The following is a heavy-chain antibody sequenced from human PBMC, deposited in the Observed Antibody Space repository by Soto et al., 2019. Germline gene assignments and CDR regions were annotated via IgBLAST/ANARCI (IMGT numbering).Heavy chain of an antibody. CDR1: RFTFSSYS. V-gene: IGHV3-21*04. J-gene: IGHJ4*02. D-gene: IGHD1-1*01. CDR2: ISSSSNYI. Sequence: SGGSLSLSYAASRFTFSSYSMNWVRQAPGKGLEWVSSISSSSNYIYYADSVKGRFTISRDNSRNTLYLQMNSLRAEDTAVYFCTITISTGYWGQGTLVTVSS. CDR3: TITISTGY.